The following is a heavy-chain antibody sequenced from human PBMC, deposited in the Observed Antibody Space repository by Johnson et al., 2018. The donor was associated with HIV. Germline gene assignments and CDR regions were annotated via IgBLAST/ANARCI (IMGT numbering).Heavy chain of an antibody. Sequence: MLLVESGGGVVQPGRSLRLSCAASGFTFSSYSMHWVRQTPGKGLEWVSILHRDGTTYYADSVKGRFTISRDNSKNTLYLQMKRLRAEDTALYYCATLTVRSRAFDLWGQGTMVIVSS. CDR2: LHRDGTT. CDR3: ATLTVRSRAFDL. CDR1: GFTFSSYS. J-gene: IGHJ3*01. V-gene: IGHV3-66*01. D-gene: IGHD4-17*01.